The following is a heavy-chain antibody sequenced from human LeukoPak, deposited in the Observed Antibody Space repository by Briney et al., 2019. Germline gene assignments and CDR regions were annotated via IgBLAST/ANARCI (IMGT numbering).Heavy chain of an antibody. CDR1: GGSISSYY. V-gene: IGHV4-59*08. J-gene: IGHJ1*01. CDR3: ARHPASKREYFQH. CDR2: IYYSGST. Sequence: SETLSLTCTVSGGSISSYYWNWIRQPPGKGLEWIGYIYYSGSTSYNPSLKSRVTISVDTSKNQFSLKPTSVTAADTAVYYCARHPASKREYFQHWGQGTLVTVSS. D-gene: IGHD2-2*01.